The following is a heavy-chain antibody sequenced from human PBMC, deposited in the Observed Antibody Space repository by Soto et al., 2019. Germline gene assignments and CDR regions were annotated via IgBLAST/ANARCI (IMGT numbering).Heavy chain of an antibody. CDR3: AKDLIAGNGSGWYRDAFDI. Sequence: GGSLRLSCAASGFTFSSYAMSWVRQAPGKGLEWVSAISGSGGSTYYADSVKGRFTISRDNSKNTLYLQMNSLRAEDTAVYYCAKDLIAGNGSGWYRDAFDIWGQGTMVTVSS. CDR1: GFTFSSYA. D-gene: IGHD6-19*01. CDR2: ISGSGGST. J-gene: IGHJ3*02. V-gene: IGHV3-23*01.